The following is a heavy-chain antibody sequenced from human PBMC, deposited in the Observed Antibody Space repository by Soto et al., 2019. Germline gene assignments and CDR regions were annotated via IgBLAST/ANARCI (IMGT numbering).Heavy chain of an antibody. J-gene: IGHJ3*02. Sequence: PGGSLRLSCAASGFTFSSYGMHWVRQAPGKGLEWVAVISYDGSNKYYADSVKGRFTISRDNSKNTLYLQMNSLRAEDTAVYYCAHTLETYYYDSSGYPAFDIWGPGTMVTVS. V-gene: IGHV3-30*03. CDR1: GFTFSSYG. D-gene: IGHD3-22*01. CDR2: ISYDGSNK. CDR3: AHTLETYYYDSSGYPAFDI.